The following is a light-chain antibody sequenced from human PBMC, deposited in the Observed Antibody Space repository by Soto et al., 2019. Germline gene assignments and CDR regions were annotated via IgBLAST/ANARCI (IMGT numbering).Light chain of an antibody. CDR2: DVS. CDR3: CSYAGSYTGV. CDR1: SSDVGSYNF. Sequence: QSVLTQPRSVSGSPGQSVTISCTGTSSDVGSYNFVSWYQQHPGKAPNLMIYDVSKRPSGVPDRFTGSKSGNTASLTISGLQAEDEADYYCCSYAGSYTGVFGTGTKLTVL. V-gene: IGLV2-11*01. J-gene: IGLJ1*01.